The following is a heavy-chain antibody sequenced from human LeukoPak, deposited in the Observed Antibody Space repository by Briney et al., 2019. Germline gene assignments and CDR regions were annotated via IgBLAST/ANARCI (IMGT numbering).Heavy chain of an antibody. V-gene: IGHV1-18*01. CDR2: ISAYNGNT. CDR3: ATDPGYCSGGSCYVGY. CDR1: GYTFTSYG. D-gene: IGHD2-15*01. J-gene: IGHJ4*02. Sequence: ASVKVSCKASGYTFTSYGISWVRQAPGQRLEWMGWISAYNGNTNYAQKLQGRVTMTTDTSTSTAYMGLRSLRSDDTAVYYCATDPGYCSGGSCYVGYWGQGTLVTVSS.